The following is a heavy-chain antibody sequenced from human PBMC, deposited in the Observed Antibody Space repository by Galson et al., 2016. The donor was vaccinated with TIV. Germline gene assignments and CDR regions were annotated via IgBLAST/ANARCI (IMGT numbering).Heavy chain of an antibody. J-gene: IGHJ6*02. Sequence: SVKVSCKASGGTFSSYVFNWVRLAPGQGLEWMGGIIPLFRTTNYAPKFQGRVTITADESTNTAYMELNSLKYGDTAMYYCASDRNTAFDTYHQYYGMDVWGQGTTVTVSS. V-gene: IGHV1-69*13. CDR2: IIPLFRTT. CDR1: GGTFSSYV. CDR3: ASDRNTAFDTYHQYYGMDV. D-gene: IGHD5-18*01.